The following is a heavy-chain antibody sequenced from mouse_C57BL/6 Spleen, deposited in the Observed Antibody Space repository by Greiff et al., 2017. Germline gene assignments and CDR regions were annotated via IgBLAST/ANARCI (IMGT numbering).Heavy chain of an antibody. CDR3: ASPFITAVGAFGC. D-gene: IGHD1-1*01. J-gene: IGHJ2*01. V-gene: IGHV5-17*01. Sequence: EVQLVESGGGLVKPGGSLKLSCAASGFTFSDYGMHWVRQAPEKGLEWVAYISSGSSTIYYADTVKGRFTISRDNAKNTLFLQMTSLRSEDTAMYYCASPFITAVGAFGCWGKGTTLTVSS. CDR1: GFTFSDYG. CDR2: ISSGSSTI.